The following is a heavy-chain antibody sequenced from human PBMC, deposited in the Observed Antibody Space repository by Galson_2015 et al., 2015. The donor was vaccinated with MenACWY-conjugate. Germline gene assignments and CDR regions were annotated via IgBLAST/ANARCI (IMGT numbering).Heavy chain of an antibody. CDR1: GFSLTTRGVG. Sequence: PALVKPTQTLTLTCTFSGFSLTTRGVGVGWIRQPPGKALEWLAFIYWDDDKRYSPSLTSRLTLPKDTSQNPVVLTVSNMDPVDPATYYCARRYCSTTSCYGCDYWGQGALVTVSS. CDR3: ARRYCSTTSCYGCDY. V-gene: IGHV2-5*02. CDR2: IYWDDDK. J-gene: IGHJ4*02. D-gene: IGHD2-2*01.